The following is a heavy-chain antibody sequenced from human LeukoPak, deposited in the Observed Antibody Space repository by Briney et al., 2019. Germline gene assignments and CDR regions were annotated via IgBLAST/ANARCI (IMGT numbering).Heavy chain of an antibody. CDR2: INHSGGT. CDR3: ARRPRNSGRYDVASGLDY. J-gene: IGHJ4*02. V-gene: IGHV4-34*01. Sequence: PGGSLRLSCEGSGFTFGKHGLNWVRQAPGKGLEWIGEINHSGGTNYNPSLKSRVAISMETSKSQFSLKLRSVTAADTAVYYCARRPRNSGRYDVASGLDYWGQGTQVTVSS. D-gene: IGHD2/OR15-2a*01. CDR1: GFTFGKHG.